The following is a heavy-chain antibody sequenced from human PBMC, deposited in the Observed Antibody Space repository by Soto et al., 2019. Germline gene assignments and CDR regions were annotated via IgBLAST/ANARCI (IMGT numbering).Heavy chain of an antibody. CDR3: ASSGRRVGANPLYYYGMDV. D-gene: IGHD1-26*01. Sequence: SVKVSCKASGGTFSSYAISWVRQAPGQGLEWMGGIIPIFGTANYAQKFQGRVTITADESTSTAYMELSSLRSEDTAVYYCASSGRRVGANPLYYYGMDVWGQGTTVTVSS. V-gene: IGHV1-69*13. J-gene: IGHJ6*02. CDR1: GGTFSSYA. CDR2: IIPIFGTA.